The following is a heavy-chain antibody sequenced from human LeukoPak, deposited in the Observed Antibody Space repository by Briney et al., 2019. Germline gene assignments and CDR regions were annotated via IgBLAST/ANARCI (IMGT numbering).Heavy chain of an antibody. V-gene: IGHV3-7*01. CDR2: INPDGSKT. CDR1: GFTFTRFW. J-gene: IGHJ5*02. Sequence: GGSLRLSCAASGFTFTRFWLTWVRQSPGKGLEWVANINPDGSKTTYVDSVEGRFAISRDNAKNSVFLLMTSLRAEDTAMYYCATAPASVDSSWGQGTLVAVSS. D-gene: IGHD3-3*01. CDR3: ATAPASVDSS.